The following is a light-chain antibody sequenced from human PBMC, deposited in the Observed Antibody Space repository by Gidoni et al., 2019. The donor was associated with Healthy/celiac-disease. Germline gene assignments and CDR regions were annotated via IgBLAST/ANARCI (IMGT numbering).Light chain of an antibody. CDR1: QSISSY. J-gene: IGKJ1*01. CDR3: QQSYSTPRT. Sequence: DIQMTQSPSSLSPSVGDRVTITCRTRQSISSYLNWYQQKPGKAPKLLLYAASSLQSGVPTRFSGSGAGEDFTLTSSSLQPEDFANYCCQQSYSTPRTFGQGTKVEIK. V-gene: IGKV1-39*01. CDR2: AAS.